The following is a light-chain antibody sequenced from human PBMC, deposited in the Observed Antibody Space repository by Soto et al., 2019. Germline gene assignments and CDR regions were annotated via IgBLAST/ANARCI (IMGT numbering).Light chain of an antibody. CDR3: HQYGRSLST. CDR2: GSS. V-gene: IGKV3-20*01. Sequence: EIVLTQSPGTLSLSPGEGATLSCRASQSVSSNYLAWYQQKPGEAHRLLIYGSSNRATGIPDRFIGSGFGTDFTLTIDGLEPEDFAVYYCHQYGRSLSTFGQGTRVDIK. J-gene: IGKJ1*01. CDR1: QSVSSNY.